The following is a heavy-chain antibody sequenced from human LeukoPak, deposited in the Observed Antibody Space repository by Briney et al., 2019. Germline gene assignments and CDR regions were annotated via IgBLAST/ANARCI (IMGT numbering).Heavy chain of an antibody. CDR2: IYPGDSDT. J-gene: IGHJ4*02. V-gene: IGHV5-51*01. Sequence: GESLKISCKGSGYRFTRYWIGWVRQMPGKGLEWMGIIYPGDSDTRYSPSFQGQVTIPADKFISTAYLQWSSLKASDTAIYYCARGYYYDSSGYYFHYFDYWGQGTLVTVSS. D-gene: IGHD3-22*01. CDR3: ARGYYYDSSGYYFHYFDY. CDR1: GYRFTRYW.